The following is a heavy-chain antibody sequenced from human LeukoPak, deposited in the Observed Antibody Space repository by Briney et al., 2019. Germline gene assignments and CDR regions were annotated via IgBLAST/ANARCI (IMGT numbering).Heavy chain of an antibody. CDR2: INPDGSGK. D-gene: IGHD3-16*01. CDR3: SSWGAGGNS. CDR1: GFTLSTYW. V-gene: IGHV3-7*01. J-gene: IGHJ4*02. Sequence: GGSLRLSCEASGFTLSTYWMNWVRQVPGKGLDWVANINPDGSGKRYVDSVKGRFTIARDNADNSLSLQMNSLRAEDTAVYYCSSWGAGGNSWGQGTLVAVSS.